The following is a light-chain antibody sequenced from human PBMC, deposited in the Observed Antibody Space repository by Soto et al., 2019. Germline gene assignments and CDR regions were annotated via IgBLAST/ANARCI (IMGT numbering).Light chain of an antibody. J-gene: IGKJ4*01. Sequence: DIVMTQSPVSLPVTPGEPASITCRSSQSLLHSDGYNYLDWYLQKPGQSPQLLIYLGSNRASGVPDRFSGSGSGTYFTLKISRVEAEDVGVYYCMQALQTPLTFGGGTKVEIK. CDR2: LGS. CDR1: QSLLHSDGYNY. V-gene: IGKV2-28*01. CDR3: MQALQTPLT.